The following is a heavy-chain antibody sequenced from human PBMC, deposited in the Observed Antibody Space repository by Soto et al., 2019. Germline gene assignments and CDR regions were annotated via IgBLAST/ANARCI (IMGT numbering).Heavy chain of an antibody. CDR2: ISHDGNNK. J-gene: IGHJ4*02. D-gene: IGHD3-22*01. V-gene: IGHV3-30-3*01. CDR3: ARLYYYDSSGYYYVEDF. Sequence: GGSLRLSCAASGFTFSSYVMHWVRQTPGKGLEWVAFISHDGNNKYYADSVKGRFTISRDNSENTLYLQMDSLRAEDTAVYYCARLYYYDSSGYYYVEDFWGQGTLVTVSS. CDR1: GFTFSSYV.